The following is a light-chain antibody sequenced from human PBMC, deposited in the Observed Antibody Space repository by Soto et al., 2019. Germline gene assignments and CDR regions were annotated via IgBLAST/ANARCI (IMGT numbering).Light chain of an antibody. CDR1: QSISDW. CDR2: DAS. J-gene: IGKJ1*01. CDR3: QQYNNYPWT. Sequence: DIQMTQSPSTLSASVGDRVTITCRASQSISDWLAWYQQKPGKAPKLLIYDASSLQTGVPARFSGSGSGTEFTLTINSLQPDDFATYHCQQYNNYPWTFGQGTKVEIK. V-gene: IGKV1-5*01.